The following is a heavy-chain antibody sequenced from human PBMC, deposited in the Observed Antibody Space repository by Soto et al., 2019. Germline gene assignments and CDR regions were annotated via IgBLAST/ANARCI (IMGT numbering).Heavy chain of an antibody. CDR3: ARGRAATLAAAGYDY. CDR2: ISVNNGNT. CDR1: GYTFTSYS. J-gene: IGHJ4*02. Sequence: QVQLVQSGAEVKKPGASVKVSCKASGYTFTSYSFSWVRQAPGQGLEWMGWISVNNGNTKYAQKRQGRVTMTTDTSTSTAYMELRSLRSDDTAIYFCARGRAATLAAAGYDYWGQGTLVTVSS. D-gene: IGHD6-13*01. V-gene: IGHV1-18*01.